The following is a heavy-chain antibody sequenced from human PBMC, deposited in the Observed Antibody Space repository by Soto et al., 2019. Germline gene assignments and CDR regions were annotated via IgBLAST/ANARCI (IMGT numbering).Heavy chain of an antibody. CDR1: GGSISSGGYY. CDR3: ARVVPAAMRFYNWFDP. CDR2: IYYSGST. Sequence: SETLSLTCTVSGGSISSGGYYWSWIRQHPGKGLEWIGYIYYSGSTYYNPSLKSRVTISVDTSKNQFSLKLSSVTAADTAVYYCARVVPAAMRFYNWFDPWGQGTLVTVSS. D-gene: IGHD2-2*01. V-gene: IGHV4-31*03. J-gene: IGHJ5*02.